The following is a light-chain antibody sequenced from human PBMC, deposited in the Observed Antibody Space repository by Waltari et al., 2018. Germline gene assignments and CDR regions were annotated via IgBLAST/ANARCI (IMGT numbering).Light chain of an antibody. CDR1: SSDVGVYNY. Sequence: QSALTQPASVSGSPGQSITISCTGTSSDVGVYNYCSWYQQHPGRAPKLMIYEVSKRPSGVATRFAGSKSGSTASLTIAVLQAGDEADYYCSSYTGSSTLEVFGGGTKLTVL. J-gene: IGLJ2*01. V-gene: IGLV2-14*01. CDR2: EVS. CDR3: SSYTGSSTLEV.